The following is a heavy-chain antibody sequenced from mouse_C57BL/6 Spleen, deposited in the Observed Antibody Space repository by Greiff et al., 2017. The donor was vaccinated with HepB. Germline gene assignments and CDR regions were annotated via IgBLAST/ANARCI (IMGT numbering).Heavy chain of an antibody. Sequence: QVQLQQPGAELVKPGASVKLSCKASGYTFTSYWMHWVKQRPGQGLEWIGMIHPNSGSTNYNEKFKSKATLTVDKSSSTAYMQLSSLTSEDSAVYYCARAGDYYGSRWYFDVWGTGTTVTVSS. V-gene: IGHV1-64*01. D-gene: IGHD1-1*01. CDR2: IHPNSGST. CDR1: GYTFTSYW. CDR3: ARAGDYYGSRWYFDV. J-gene: IGHJ1*03.